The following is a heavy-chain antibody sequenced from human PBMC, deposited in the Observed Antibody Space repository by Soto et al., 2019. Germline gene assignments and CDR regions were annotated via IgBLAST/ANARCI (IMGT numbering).Heavy chain of an antibody. CDR2: INIYNGNT. D-gene: IGHD5-18*01. J-gene: IGHJ5*02. Sequence: ASVKVSCKASGYTFTNYGVSWVRQAPGQGLEWMGWINIYNGNTKYAQKLQGRVTMTTDTSTSTAYMELRSLRSDDTAVYYCAIAIPGSYGHTIFDHWGQRMLDTGSS. V-gene: IGHV1-18*01. CDR3: AIAIPGSYGHTIFDH. CDR1: GYTFTNYG.